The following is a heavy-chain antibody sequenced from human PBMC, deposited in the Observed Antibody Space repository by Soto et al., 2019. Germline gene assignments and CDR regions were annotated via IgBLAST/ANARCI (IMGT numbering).Heavy chain of an antibody. CDR2: INPKSGGT. V-gene: IGHV1-2*04. Sequence: QVQLVQSGAEVKKPGASVKVSCKASGYTFTGYYMHWVRQAPGQGLEWMGWINPKSGGTNYAQKFQGWVTMTRDTSISTAYMGLSRLRSDDTAVYYCASSLRGVDYYDSSGYYSLDYWGQGTLVTVSS. CDR3: ASSLRGVDYYDSSGYYSLDY. D-gene: IGHD3-22*01. J-gene: IGHJ4*02. CDR1: GYTFTGYY.